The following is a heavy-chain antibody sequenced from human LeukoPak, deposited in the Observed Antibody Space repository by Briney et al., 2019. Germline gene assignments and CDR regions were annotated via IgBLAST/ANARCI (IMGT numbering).Heavy chain of an antibody. CDR1: GGSFSGYY. J-gene: IGHJ6*03. CDR3: AGYGGSYPYYMDV. Sequence: ETLSLTCTVYGGSFSGYYWSWVRLAPGKGLEWVSVIYTDGTTHYADSVKGRCTISRDTSTNTVYLQLNSLRADDTATYYCAGYGGSYPYYMDVWGKGTTVTLSS. D-gene: IGHD1-26*01. V-gene: IGHV3-66*01. CDR2: IYTDGTT.